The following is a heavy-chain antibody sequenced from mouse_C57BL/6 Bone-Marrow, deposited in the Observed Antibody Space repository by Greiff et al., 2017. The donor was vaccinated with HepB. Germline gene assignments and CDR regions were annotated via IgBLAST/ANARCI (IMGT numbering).Heavy chain of an antibody. CDR3: ARSRVITTVVEWYFDY. D-gene: IGHD1-1*01. J-gene: IGHJ2*01. CDR1: GYTFTSYG. V-gene: IGHV1-81*01. Sequence: VQLQQSGAELARPGASVKLSCKASGYTFTSYGISWVKQRTGQGLEWIGEIYPRSGNTYYNEKFKGKATLTADKSSSTAYMELRSLTSEDSAVYFCARSRVITTVVEWYFDYWGQGTTLTVSS. CDR2: IYPRSGNT.